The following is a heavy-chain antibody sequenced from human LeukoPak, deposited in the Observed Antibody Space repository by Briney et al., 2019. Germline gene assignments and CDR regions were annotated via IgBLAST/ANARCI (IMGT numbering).Heavy chain of an antibody. D-gene: IGHD3-22*01. J-gene: IGHJ4*02. V-gene: IGHV3-30*18. CDR2: ISYDGSNK. Sequence: GGSLRLSCAASGFTFSSYGMHWVRQAPGKGLEWVAVISYDGSNKYYADSVKGRFTISRDNSKNTLYLQMNSLRAEDTAVYYCAKGLGGYYLNYWGQGTLVTVSS. CDR1: GFTFSSYG. CDR3: AKGLGGYYLNY.